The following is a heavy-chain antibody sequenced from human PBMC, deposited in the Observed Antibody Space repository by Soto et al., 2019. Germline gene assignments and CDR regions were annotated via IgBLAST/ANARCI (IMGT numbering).Heavy chain of an antibody. V-gene: IGHV1-3*01. CDR2: INAGNGNT. CDR1: GYTFTSYA. D-gene: IGHD6-19*01. J-gene: IGHJ5*02. Sequence: GASVKVSCKASGYTFTSYAMHWVRQAPGQRLEWMEWINAGNGNTKYSQKFQGRVTITRDTSASTAYMELSSLRSEDTAVYYCARGVAGPLHWFDPWGQGTLVTVSS. CDR3: ARGVAGPLHWFDP.